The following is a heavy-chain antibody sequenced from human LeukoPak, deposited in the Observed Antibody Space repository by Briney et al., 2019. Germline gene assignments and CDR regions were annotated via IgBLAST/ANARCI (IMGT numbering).Heavy chain of an antibody. J-gene: IGHJ6*03. CDR3: GRTNHNPPLKGRGTISVDKAKNQVPLKLGSVTAADTGVYYCARGAYGGGYYYYYRDV. V-gene: IGHV4-59*12. CDR1: GGSISSYY. CDR2: LYYSGST. Sequence: SETLSLTCTVSGGSISSYYWSWIRQPPGKGLVGIGYLYYSGSTNYNPSLKSRVTISVDTSKNQFSQKLSPVTAAAPAVYYCGRTNHNPPLKGRGTISVDKAKNQVPLKLGSVTAADTGVYYCARGAYGGGYYYYYRDVGGKGTTVSVS. D-gene: IGHD3-10*01.